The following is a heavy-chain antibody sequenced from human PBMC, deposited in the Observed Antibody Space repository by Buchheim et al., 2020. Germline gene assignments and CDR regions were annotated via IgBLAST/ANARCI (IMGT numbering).Heavy chain of an antibody. CDR1: GFTFSSYA. CDR2: ISGSGGST. D-gene: IGHD4-17*01. CDR3: AKGLYYGDLAIDY. J-gene: IGHJ4*02. Sequence: EVQLLESGGGLVQPGGSLRLSCAASGFTFSSYAMSWVRQAPGKGLEWDSAISGSGGSTYYADSVKGRFTILSDNSQKTLYLQMNSLRAEDTAVYYCAKGLYYGDLAIDYWGQGTL. V-gene: IGHV3-23*01.